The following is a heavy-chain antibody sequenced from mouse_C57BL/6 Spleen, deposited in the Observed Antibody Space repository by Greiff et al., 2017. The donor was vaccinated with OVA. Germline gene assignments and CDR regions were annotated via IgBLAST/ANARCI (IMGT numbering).Heavy chain of an antibody. CDR3: ARRFYDGYPHWYFDV. J-gene: IGHJ1*03. CDR2: INPDSSTI. Sequence: AASGIDFSRYWMSWVRRAPGKGLEWIGEINPDSSTINYAPSLKDKFIISRDNAKNTLYLQMSKVRSEDTALYYCARRFYDGYPHWYFDVWGTGTTVTVSS. D-gene: IGHD2-3*01. CDR1: GIDFSRYW. V-gene: IGHV4-1*01.